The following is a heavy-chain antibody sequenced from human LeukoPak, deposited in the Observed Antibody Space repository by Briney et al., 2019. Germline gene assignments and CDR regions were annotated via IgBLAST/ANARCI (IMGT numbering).Heavy chain of an antibody. V-gene: IGHV3-23*01. CDR1: GFTFSSYT. Sequence: GGSLRLSCAASGFTFSSYTMSWVRQAPGKGLEWVSAISGSGGSTYYADSVKGRFTISRDNSKNTLYLQMNSLRAEDTAVYYCAKGITMVRGVIDYWGQGTLVTVSS. J-gene: IGHJ4*02. D-gene: IGHD3-10*01. CDR3: AKGITMVRGVIDY. CDR2: ISGSGGST.